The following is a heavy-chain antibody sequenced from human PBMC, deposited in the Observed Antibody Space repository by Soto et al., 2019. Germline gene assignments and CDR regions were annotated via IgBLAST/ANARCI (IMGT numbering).Heavy chain of an antibody. CDR1: RGTFSSYA. J-gene: IGHJ6*02. D-gene: IGHD6-19*01. CDR2: IIPIFGTA. Sequence: QVQLVQSGAEVKKPGSSVKVSCKASRGTFSSYAISWVRQAPEQGLEWMGGIIPIFGTANYAQKFQGRVTITADKSTSTAYMELSSLRSEDTAVYYCARERYSSGWYYYGMDVWGQGTTVTVSS. V-gene: IGHV1-69*06. CDR3: ARERYSSGWYYYGMDV.